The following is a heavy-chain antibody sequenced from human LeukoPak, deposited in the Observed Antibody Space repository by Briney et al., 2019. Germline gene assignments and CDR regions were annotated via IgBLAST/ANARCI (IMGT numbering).Heavy chain of an antibody. Sequence: GGSLRLSCEASGFTFTNFAMGWVRQAPGKGLEWVSGLSGMGSTTYDADSLKGRVTISRDNAKNSLFLQMDSLRVEDTAVYYCVGGPGYWGQGTLVIVSP. CDR3: VGGPGY. J-gene: IGHJ4*02. CDR1: GFTFTNFA. V-gene: IGHV3-23*01. D-gene: IGHD3-10*01. CDR2: LSGMGSTT.